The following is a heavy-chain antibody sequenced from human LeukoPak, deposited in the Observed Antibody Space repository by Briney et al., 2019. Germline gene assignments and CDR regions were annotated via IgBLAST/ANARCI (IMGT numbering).Heavy chain of an antibody. Sequence: GGSLRLSCAASGFTFSTYGIHWVRQAPGKGLEYVSEISSNGGSTSYANSVKGRFTISRDNSKNTVYLQMGSLRAEDMAVYYCARERYYYYVDVWGKGTTVTV. CDR3: ARERYYYYVDV. V-gene: IGHV3-64*01. CDR1: GFTFSTYG. J-gene: IGHJ6*03. CDR2: ISSNGGST.